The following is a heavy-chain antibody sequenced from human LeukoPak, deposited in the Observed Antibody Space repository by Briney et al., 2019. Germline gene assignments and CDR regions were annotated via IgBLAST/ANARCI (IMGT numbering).Heavy chain of an antibody. CDR2: ISGSGDST. Sequence: AGGSLRLSCAASGFTFSSYAMSWVRQAPGKGLEWVSTISGSGDSTYYADSVKGRFTISRDNSKNTLHLQMNSLRAEDTPVYSCAKGRSGVSSAAINSWGQGTLVTVSS. CDR3: AKGRSGVSSAAINS. J-gene: IGHJ4*02. CDR1: GFTFSSYA. V-gene: IGHV3-23*01. D-gene: IGHD2-2*01.